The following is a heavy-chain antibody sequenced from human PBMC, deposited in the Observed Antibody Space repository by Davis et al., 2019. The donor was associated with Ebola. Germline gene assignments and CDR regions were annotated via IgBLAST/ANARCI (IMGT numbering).Heavy chain of an antibody. CDR1: GYSFTNYA. V-gene: IGHV1-3*01. Sequence: ASVKVSCKASGYSFTNYAMHWVRQAPGQRLEWMGWINAGNGNTKYSQKFQGRVTITRDTSASTAYMELSSLRSEDTAVYYCARDTLYSSGPDYWGQGTLVTVSS. J-gene: IGHJ4*02. D-gene: IGHD6-19*01. CDR2: INAGNGNT. CDR3: ARDTLYSSGPDY.